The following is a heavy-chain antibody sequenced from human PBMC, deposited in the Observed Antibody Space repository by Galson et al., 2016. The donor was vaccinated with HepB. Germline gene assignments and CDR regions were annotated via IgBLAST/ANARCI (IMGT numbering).Heavy chain of an antibody. Sequence: SVKVSCKASGYTFINYYMQWVRQAPGQGLEWMGLINPSSGSTNYAQKFQGRLTLTRDTSTSTVYMELSSLRSEDSAVYYCARDTVKWEPTTGYWGQGTLVTVSS. CDR3: ARDTVKWEPTTGY. CDR1: GYTFINYY. J-gene: IGHJ4*02. V-gene: IGHV1-46*01. CDR2: INPSSGST. D-gene: IGHD1-26*01.